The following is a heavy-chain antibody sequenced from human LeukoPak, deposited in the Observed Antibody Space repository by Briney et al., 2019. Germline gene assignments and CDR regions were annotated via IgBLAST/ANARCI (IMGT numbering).Heavy chain of an antibody. D-gene: IGHD6-19*01. CDR1: GYTFTGYY. Sequence: ASVKVSCKXSGYTFTGYYIHWVRQAPRQGLEWMGRINPNSGGTNYAQKFQGRVTMTRDTSISTAYMELSRLRSDDTAVYYCARAPLYSSGWYAFDYWGQGTLVTVSS. CDR3: ARAPLYSSGWYAFDY. V-gene: IGHV1-2*06. J-gene: IGHJ4*02. CDR2: INPNSGGT.